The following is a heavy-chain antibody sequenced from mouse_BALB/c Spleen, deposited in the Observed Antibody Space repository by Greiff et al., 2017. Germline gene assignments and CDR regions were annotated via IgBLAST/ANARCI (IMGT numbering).Heavy chain of an antibody. CDR3: NSITTASSYAMDY. D-gene: IGHD1-2*01. J-gene: IGHJ4*01. Sequence: VQLKQSGAELVRSGASVKLSCTASGFNIKDYDMHWVQQRPEQGLEWIGWIDTENGDTEYAPKFQGRATMTADTSSNTVYLQLSSLTSEDTAVYYCNSITTASSYAMDYWGQGTSVTVSS. V-gene: IGHV14-4*02. CDR1: GFNIKDYD. CDR2: IDTENGDT.